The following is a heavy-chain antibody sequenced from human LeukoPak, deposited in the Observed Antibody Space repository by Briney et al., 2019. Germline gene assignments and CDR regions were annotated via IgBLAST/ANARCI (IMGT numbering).Heavy chain of an antibody. D-gene: IGHD4-11*01. J-gene: IGHJ4*02. Sequence: SETLSLTCAVCGGSFSGYYWSWIRQPPGKGLEWIGEINHSGSTNYNPSLKSRVTISVDTSKNQFSLKLSSVTAADTAVYYCARGGYSDFDYWGQGTLVTVSS. CDR3: ARGGYSDFDY. CDR2: INHSGST. V-gene: IGHV4-34*01. CDR1: GGSFSGYY.